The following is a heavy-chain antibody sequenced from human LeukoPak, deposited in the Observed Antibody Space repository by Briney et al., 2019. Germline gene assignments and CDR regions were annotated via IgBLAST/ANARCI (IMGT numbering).Heavy chain of an antibody. CDR2: ISSSDSTI. Sequence: PGGSLRLSCAASGFTFSFYTMNWVRQAPGKGLEWVSYISSSDSTIYYADSVKGRSTISRDNAKNSLYLQMDSLRDEDTAVYYCARDFTLDPWGQGTLVTVSS. CDR3: ARDFTLDP. CDR1: GFTFSFYT. J-gene: IGHJ5*02. V-gene: IGHV3-48*02.